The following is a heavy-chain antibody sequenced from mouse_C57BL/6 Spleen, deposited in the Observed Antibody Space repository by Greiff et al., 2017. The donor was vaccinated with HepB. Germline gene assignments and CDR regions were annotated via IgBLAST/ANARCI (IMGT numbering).Heavy chain of an antibody. CDR3: TTRYNSKLFDY. J-gene: IGHJ2*01. CDR1: GFNIKDDY. Sequence: VQLKESGAELVRPGASVKLSCTASGFNIKDDYMHWVKQRPEQGLEWIGWIDPENGDTEYASKFQGKATITADTSSNTAYLQLSSLTSEDTAVYYCTTRYNSKLFDYWGQGTTLTVSS. D-gene: IGHD2-5*01. CDR2: IDPENGDT. V-gene: IGHV14-4*01.